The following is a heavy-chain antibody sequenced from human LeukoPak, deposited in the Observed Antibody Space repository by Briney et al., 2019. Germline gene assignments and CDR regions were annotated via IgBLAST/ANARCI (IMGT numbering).Heavy chain of an antibody. CDR3: ARVVDLPDLLHFGVVSNWFDP. CDR2: IIPIFGTA. D-gene: IGHD3-3*01. V-gene: IGHV1-69*05. J-gene: IGHJ5*02. CDR1: GGTFSSYA. Sequence: SVKVSCKASGGTFSSYAISWVRQAPGQGLEWMGGIIPIFGTANYAQKFQGRVTITTDESTSTAYMELSSLRSEDTAVYYCARVVDLPDLLHFGVVSNWFDPWGQGTLVTVSS.